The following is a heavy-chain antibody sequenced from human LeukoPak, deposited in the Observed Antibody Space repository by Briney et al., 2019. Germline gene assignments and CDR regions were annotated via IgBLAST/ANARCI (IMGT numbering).Heavy chain of an antibody. CDR2: IYYTGSS. CDR1: GGSISTYY. V-gene: IGHV4-59*08. Sequence: ASETLSLTCTVSGGSISTYYWSWIRQPPGKGLEWIGYIYYTGSSNYNPSLKSRATMSVDTSKNQFSLQLTSVTAADTAVYYCARHDYGFNVLGYWGQGTLVTVSS. J-gene: IGHJ4*02. CDR3: ARHDYGFNVLGY. D-gene: IGHD4-17*01.